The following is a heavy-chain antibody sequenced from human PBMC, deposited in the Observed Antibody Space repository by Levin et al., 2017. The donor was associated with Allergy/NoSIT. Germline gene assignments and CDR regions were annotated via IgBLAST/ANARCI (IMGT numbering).Heavy chain of an antibody. V-gene: IGHV4-30-4*01. CDR2: IYYSGST. CDR1: GGSISSGDYY. Sequence: SETLSLTCTVSGGSISSGDYYWSWIRQPPGKGLEWIGYIYYSGSTYYNPSLKSRVTISVDTSKNQFSLKLSSVTAADTAVYYCARDGASSSSYALSAFDIWGQGTMVTVSS. J-gene: IGHJ3*02. D-gene: IGHD6-6*01. CDR3: ARDGASSSSYALSAFDI.